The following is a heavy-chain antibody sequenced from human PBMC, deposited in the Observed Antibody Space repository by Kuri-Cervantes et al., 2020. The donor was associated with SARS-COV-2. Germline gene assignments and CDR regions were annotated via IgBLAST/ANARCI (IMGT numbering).Heavy chain of an antibody. V-gene: IGHV3-43*01. CDR3: AKDINLRMYYYGMDV. D-gene: IGHD2-8*01. J-gene: IGHJ6*02. Sequence: GGSLRLSCAASGFTFDDYTMHWVRQAPGKGLEWVSLISWDGGSTYYADSVKGRFTISRDNSKNSLYLQMNSLRTEDTALYYCAKDINLRMYYYGMDVWGQGTKVTVS. CDR1: GFTFDDYT. CDR2: ISWDGGST.